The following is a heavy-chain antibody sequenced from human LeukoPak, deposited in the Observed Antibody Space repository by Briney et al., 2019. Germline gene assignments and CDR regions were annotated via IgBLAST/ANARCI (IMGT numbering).Heavy chain of an antibody. J-gene: IGHJ4*02. Sequence: PGGSLRLSCAASGFIFSDHYMDWVRQAPGKGLEWVGRIRNKANGYTTEYAASVKGRFTISRDDSTNSLYLQMNSLETEDTAVYFCARTYSRSWDSTYFDCWGQGTLVTVSS. CDR2: IRNKANGYTT. V-gene: IGHV3-72*01. CDR3: ARTYSRSWDSTYFDC. CDR1: GFIFSDHY. D-gene: IGHD6-13*01.